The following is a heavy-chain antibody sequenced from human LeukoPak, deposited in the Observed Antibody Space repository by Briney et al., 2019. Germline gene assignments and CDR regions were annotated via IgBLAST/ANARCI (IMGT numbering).Heavy chain of an antibody. J-gene: IGHJ4*02. D-gene: IGHD6-25*01. CDR2: MYTGGST. CDR3: ARGSRSGWPIH. V-gene: IGHV4-4*07. CDR1: GDTIRSYY. Sequence: SETLSLTCTVSGDTIRSYYWSWIRQPAGKGLEWIGRMYTGGSTIYNPSLKSRVTMSGDTSKNQVSLRLTSVTAADTAVYYCARGSRSGWPIHWGQGTLVTVSS.